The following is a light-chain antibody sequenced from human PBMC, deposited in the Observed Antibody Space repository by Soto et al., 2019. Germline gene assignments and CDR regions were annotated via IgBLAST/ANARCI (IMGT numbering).Light chain of an antibody. CDR2: EVS. V-gene: IGLV2-14*01. Sequence: QSALTQPASVSGSPGQSITISCTGTSSDVGGYNYVSWYQQHPGKAPKLMIYEVSNRPSGVSNRFSASKSANTASLTISGLQAEDEALYYCSSYTTSNTWVFGGGTKVTVL. CDR1: SSDVGGYNY. J-gene: IGLJ3*02. CDR3: SSYTTSNTWV.